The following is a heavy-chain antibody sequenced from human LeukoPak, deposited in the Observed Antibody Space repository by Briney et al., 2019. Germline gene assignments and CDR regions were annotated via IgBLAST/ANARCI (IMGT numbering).Heavy chain of an antibody. J-gene: IGHJ6*02. CDR1: GYTFTSYD. D-gene: IGHD3-3*01. CDR2: MNPNSGNT. Sequence: ASVKVSCKASGYTFTSYDINWVRQATGQGLEWIGWMNPNSGNTGYAQKFQGRVTKTRNTSISTAYMELSSLRSEDTAVYYCARNAVYDFWSGYFGVYYYYYGMDVWGQGTTVTVSS. V-gene: IGHV1-8*01. CDR3: ARNAVYDFWSGYFGVYYYYYGMDV.